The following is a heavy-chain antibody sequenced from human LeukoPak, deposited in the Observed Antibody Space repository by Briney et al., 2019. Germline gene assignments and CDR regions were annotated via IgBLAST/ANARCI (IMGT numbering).Heavy chain of an antibody. CDR3: SRGYPNDY. CDR2: INQDGSDK. V-gene: IGHV3-7*01. Sequence: GGSLRLSCVASGFTFSAYWMTWVRQAPGKGLEWVANINQDGSDKYYVDSVKGRFTIFRENDKNSAYLQMKSLRAEDAAVYYCSRGYPNDYWGQGTVVTVSA. D-gene: IGHD2-2*02. CDR1: GFTFSAYW. J-gene: IGHJ4*02.